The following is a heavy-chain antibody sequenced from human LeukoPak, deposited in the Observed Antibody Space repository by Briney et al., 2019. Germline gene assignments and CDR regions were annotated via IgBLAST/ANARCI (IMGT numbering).Heavy chain of an antibody. CDR1: GGSFSGYY. CDR2: IKEDGSDK. D-gene: IGHD3-10*01. J-gene: IGHJ4*02. CDR3: GREEFHSADF. Sequence: ETLSLTCAVYGGSFSGYYWSWIRQPPGKGLEWVANIKEDGSDKYYVDSVKGRFTISRDNAQNSVYLQMNSLRAEDTAVYYCGREEFHSADFRGQGTLVTVSS. V-gene: IGHV3-7*01.